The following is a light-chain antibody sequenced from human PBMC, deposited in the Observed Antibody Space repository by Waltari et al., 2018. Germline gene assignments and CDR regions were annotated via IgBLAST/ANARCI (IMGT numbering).Light chain of an antibody. CDR1: QSVPNNY. V-gene: IGKV3-20*01. CDR3: QQYGSSYT. CDR2: GVS. J-gene: IGKJ2*01. Sequence: EIVLTQSPGTLSLSPGERATLSCRASQSVPNNYLAWYQHKPGQAPRLLLYGVSFRATGIPHRFSGSGSGTDFTLTISSLEPEDFAVYYCQQYGSSYTFGQGTKLEIK.